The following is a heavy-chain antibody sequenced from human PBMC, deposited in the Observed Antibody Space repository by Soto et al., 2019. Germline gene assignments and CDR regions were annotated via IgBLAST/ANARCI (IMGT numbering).Heavy chain of an antibody. CDR3: AREKYDYVWGSSSYYGMDV. Sequence: QVQLVESGGGVVQPGRSLRLSCAASGFTFSSYGMQWVRQAPGKGLEWVAVIWDDGSNKYYADSVKGRFTISRDNSKNTLYLQMNSLRAEDTAVYYCAREKYDYVWGSSSYYGMDVWGQGTTVTVSS. V-gene: IGHV3-33*01. J-gene: IGHJ6*02. D-gene: IGHD3-16*01. CDR2: IWDDGSNK. CDR1: GFTFSSYG.